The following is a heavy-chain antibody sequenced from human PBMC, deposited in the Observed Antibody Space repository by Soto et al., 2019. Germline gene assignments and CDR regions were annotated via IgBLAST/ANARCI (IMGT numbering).Heavy chain of an antibody. V-gene: IGHV2-5*02. D-gene: IGHD2-15*01. J-gene: IGHJ6*02. CDR2: IYWDDDK. Sequence: SGPTLVNPTQTLTLTCSVSGVSLSTPAVRVGWFRQPPGKALEWLAVIYWDDDKRYSPSLKSRLTITKDTSKNRVVLTMTNMDSVDTATYYCAYLPCSGGSCYWFSYSGMDVWGQGTTVTV. CDR3: AYLPCSGGSCYWFSYSGMDV. CDR1: GVSLSTPAVR.